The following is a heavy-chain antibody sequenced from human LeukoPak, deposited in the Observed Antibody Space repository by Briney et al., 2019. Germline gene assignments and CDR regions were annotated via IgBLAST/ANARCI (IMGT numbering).Heavy chain of an antibody. Sequence: SGPTLVNPTQTLTLTCTFSGLSLSTGGVGVGWVRQPPGKALEWLALIYSNDDERYSPSPKSRLTITKDTSKNQVVLTVTNMDPVDTGTYYCAHRRRSGDYFDFWGQGTLVTVSS. J-gene: IGHJ4*02. D-gene: IGHD3-10*01. V-gene: IGHV2-5*01. CDR2: IYSNDDE. CDR3: AHRRRSGDYFDF. CDR1: GLSLSTGGVG.